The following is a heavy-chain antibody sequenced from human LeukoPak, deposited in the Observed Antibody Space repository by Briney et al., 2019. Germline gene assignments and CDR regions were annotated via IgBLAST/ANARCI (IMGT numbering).Heavy chain of an antibody. CDR2: ISAYNGNT. J-gene: IGHJ4*02. Sequence: ASVKVSCKASGYTFTSYGISWVRQAPGQGLEWMGWISAYNGNTNYAQKLQGRVTMTTDTSTSTAYMELRSLRSDDTAVYYCAREGGWYYDFWSGYRPFDYWGQGTLVTVSS. CDR3: AREGGWYYDFWSGYRPFDY. D-gene: IGHD3-3*01. V-gene: IGHV1-18*01. CDR1: GYTFTSYG.